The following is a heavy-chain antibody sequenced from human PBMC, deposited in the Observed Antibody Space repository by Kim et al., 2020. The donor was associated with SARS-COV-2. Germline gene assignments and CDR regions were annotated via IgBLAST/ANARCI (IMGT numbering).Heavy chain of an antibody. CDR2: NT. D-gene: IGHD1-20*01. Sequence: NTNYAQKLQGRVTMNTDSSTSTAYMELRSLRSDDTAVYYCARGGLTFFDYWGQGTLVTVSS. CDR3: ARGGLTFFDY. V-gene: IGHV1-18*01. J-gene: IGHJ4*02.